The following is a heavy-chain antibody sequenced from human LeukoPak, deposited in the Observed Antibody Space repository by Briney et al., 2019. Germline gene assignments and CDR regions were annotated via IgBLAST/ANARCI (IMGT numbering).Heavy chain of an antibody. J-gene: IGHJ4*02. Sequence: SETLSLTCTVSGDSINSNNYYWSWIRQPAGKGLEWIGRIYTSGSTNYNPSLKSRVTISGDTSKNQFSLRLSSVTAADTAVYYCARASYSYDINGWVPFDYWGQGTLVTVSS. D-gene: IGHD3-22*01. CDR1: GDSINSNNYY. V-gene: IGHV4-61*02. CDR3: ARASYSYDINGWVPFDY. CDR2: IYTSGST.